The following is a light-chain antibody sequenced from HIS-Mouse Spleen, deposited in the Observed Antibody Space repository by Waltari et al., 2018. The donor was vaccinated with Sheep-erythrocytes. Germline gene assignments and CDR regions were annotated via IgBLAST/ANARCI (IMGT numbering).Light chain of an antibody. CDR3: SSYTSSSTQV. V-gene: IGLV2-14*01. CDR1: SSDVGGYNS. CDR2: EVI. Sequence: QSALTQPASVSGSPGQSITISCTGTSSDVGGYNSVSWYQQHPGKAPKLMIYEVINRPSGVSNRFSGSKSGNTASLTISGLQAEDEADYYCSSYTSSSTQVFGGGTKLTVL. J-gene: IGLJ2*01.